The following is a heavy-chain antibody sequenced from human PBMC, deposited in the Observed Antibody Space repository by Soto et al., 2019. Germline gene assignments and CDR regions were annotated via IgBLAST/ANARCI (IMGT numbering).Heavy chain of an antibody. D-gene: IGHD3-10*01. CDR1: GGSISRFY. CDR3: ARVEARLLWFGELLSPNYYYGMDV. CDR2: IYYSGST. J-gene: IGHJ6*02. V-gene: IGHV4-59*01. Sequence: SGTPAPPPTVSGGSISRFYWGWIRQPPRKGLEGDGYIYYSGSTNYNPSLKSRVTISVDTSKNQFSLKLSSVTAADTAVYYCARVEARLLWFGELLSPNYYYGMDVWGQGTTVTVSS.